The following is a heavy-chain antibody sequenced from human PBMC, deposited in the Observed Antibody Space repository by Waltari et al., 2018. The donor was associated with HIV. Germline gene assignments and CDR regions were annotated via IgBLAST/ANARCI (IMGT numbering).Heavy chain of an antibody. Sequence: EVQLVESGGGLVKPGGSLRLSCAASGFTFSSYSMNWVRQAPGKGLEGVSAISSSSSYIYYADSVKGRFTISRDNAKNSLYLQMNSLRAEDTAVYYCARTYHYYYYYGMDVWGQGTTVTVSS. CDR1: GFTFSSYS. V-gene: IGHV3-21*01. D-gene: IGHD2-15*01. CDR2: ISSSSSYI. J-gene: IGHJ6*02. CDR3: ARTYHYYYYYGMDV.